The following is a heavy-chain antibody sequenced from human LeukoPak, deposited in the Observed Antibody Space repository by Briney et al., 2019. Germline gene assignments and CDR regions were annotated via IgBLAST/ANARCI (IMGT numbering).Heavy chain of an antibody. D-gene: IGHD1-26*01. CDR2: ISGSSGST. Sequence: GGSLRLSCAASGFTFSSYAMSWVRQAPGKRLEWVSAISGSSGSTYYADSVKGRFTVSRDNSKNTLYLQMNSLRAEDTAVYYCAKPLYSGSYHIYYYYYMDVWGKGTTVTVSS. CDR1: GFTFSSYA. J-gene: IGHJ6*03. CDR3: AKPLYSGSYHIYYYYYMDV. V-gene: IGHV3-23*01.